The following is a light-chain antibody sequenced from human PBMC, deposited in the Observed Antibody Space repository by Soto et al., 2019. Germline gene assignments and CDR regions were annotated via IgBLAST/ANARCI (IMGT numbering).Light chain of an antibody. J-gene: IGLJ1*01. CDR2: GNN. V-gene: IGLV1-40*01. CDR1: SSNIGAGYD. Sequence: QSVLTQPPSVSGAPGQRVTISCTGTSSNIGAGYDVHWYQQLPETAPKLLIYGNNNRPSGVPDRFSGSKSGTSASLAITGLQADDEADYYCQSYDTSLSGYVFGTGTKVTVL. CDR3: QSYDTSLSGYV.